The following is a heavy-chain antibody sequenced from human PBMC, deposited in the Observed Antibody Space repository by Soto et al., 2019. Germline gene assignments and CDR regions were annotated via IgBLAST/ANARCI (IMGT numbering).Heavy chain of an antibody. CDR2: IYYSGST. CDR3: ASTVATIRGNYYMDV. D-gene: IGHD5-12*01. J-gene: IGHJ6*03. Sequence: SETLSLTCTVSGGSISSGGYYWSWIRQHPGKGLEWIGYIYYSGSTNYNPSLKSRVTISVDTSKNQFSLKLSSVTAADTAVYYCASTVATIRGNYYMDVWGKGTTVTVSS. CDR1: GGSISSGGYY. V-gene: IGHV4-61*08.